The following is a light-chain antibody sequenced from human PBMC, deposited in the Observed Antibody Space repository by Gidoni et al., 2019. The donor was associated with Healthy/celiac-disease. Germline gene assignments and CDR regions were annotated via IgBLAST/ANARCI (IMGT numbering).Light chain of an antibody. V-gene: IGKV3-15*01. CDR1: QSVSSY. J-gene: IGKJ2*01. CDR2: GAS. CDR3: QQYNNWPYT. Sequence: IVIPPSPATLSVSPGERATLSCRASQSVSSYLAWYQQKPGQATRLLIYGASTRDTGIPARFSGSGSGTEFTLTISSLQSEDFAVYYGQQYNNWPYTFGQGTKLEIK.